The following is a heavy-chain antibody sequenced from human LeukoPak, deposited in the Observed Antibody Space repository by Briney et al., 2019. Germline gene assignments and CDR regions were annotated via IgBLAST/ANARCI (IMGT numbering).Heavy chain of an antibody. CDR2: MNPNSGNT. CDR3: ARKVAGRNAAFDI. D-gene: IGHD6-19*01. J-gene: IGHJ3*02. CDR1: GYTFTSYD. V-gene: IGHV1-8*01. Sequence: ASVKVSCKASGYTFTSYDINWVRLATGQGLEWMGWMNPNSGNTGYAQKFQGRVTMTRNTSISTAYMELSSLRSEDTAVYYCARKVAGRNAAFDIWGQGTMVTVSS.